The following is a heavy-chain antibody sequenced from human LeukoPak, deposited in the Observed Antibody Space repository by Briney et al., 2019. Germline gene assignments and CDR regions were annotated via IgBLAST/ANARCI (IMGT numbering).Heavy chain of an antibody. Sequence: GGSLRLSCAASGFTVSSNYMSWVRQAPGKGLEWVSIIYSDGSTCYAGSVKGRFTSSRDNSKNTLWLQMDSLRAEDTAAYFCAKTIVGSTYDAFDFWGQGTMVTVSS. CDR2: IYSDGST. V-gene: IGHV3-53*01. J-gene: IGHJ3*01. CDR1: GFTVSSNY. D-gene: IGHD1-26*01. CDR3: AKTIVGSTYDAFDF.